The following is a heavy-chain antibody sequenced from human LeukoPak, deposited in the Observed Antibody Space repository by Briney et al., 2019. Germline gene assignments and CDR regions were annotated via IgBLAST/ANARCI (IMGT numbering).Heavy chain of an antibody. CDR2: IGAAGEM. D-gene: IGHD6-19*01. CDR3: VRRLRGWSSGFDY. CDR1: GFTFSSYD. Sequence: PGGSLRLSCAASGFTFSSYDMHWVRQATGKGLEWVSTIGAAGEMFYPGSVKGRFTISRDDAKNSMYLQMNSLRAGGTAVYYCVRRLRGWSSGFDYWGQGILVTVSS. J-gene: IGHJ4*02. V-gene: IGHV3-13*04.